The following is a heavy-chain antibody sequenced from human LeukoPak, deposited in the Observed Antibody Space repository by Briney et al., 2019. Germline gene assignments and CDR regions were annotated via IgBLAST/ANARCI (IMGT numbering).Heavy chain of an antibody. Sequence: GASVTVSCKASGYTFTGYYMHWVRQAPGQGLEWMGWINPNSGGTNYAQKFQGRVTMTRDTSINTAYMGLSSLRFDDTAVYYCARGATAGRFSLRPTGAYYMDVWGKGTTVTVSS. CDR2: INPNSGGT. D-gene: IGHD6-13*01. V-gene: IGHV1-2*02. CDR1: GYTFTGYY. CDR3: ARGATAGRFSLRPTGAYYMDV. J-gene: IGHJ6*03.